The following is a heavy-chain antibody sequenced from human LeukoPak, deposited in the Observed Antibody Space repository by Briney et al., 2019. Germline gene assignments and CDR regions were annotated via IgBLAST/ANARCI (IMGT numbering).Heavy chain of an antibody. Sequence: SETLSLTCAVYGGSFSGYYWSWIRQPPGKGLGWIGEINHSGSTNYNPSLKSRVTISVDTSKNQFSLKLSSVTAADTAVYYCARGWVQLWPFDYWGQGTLVTVSS. D-gene: IGHD5-18*01. CDR1: GGSFSGYY. J-gene: IGHJ4*02. CDR2: INHSGST. CDR3: ARGWVQLWPFDY. V-gene: IGHV4-34*01.